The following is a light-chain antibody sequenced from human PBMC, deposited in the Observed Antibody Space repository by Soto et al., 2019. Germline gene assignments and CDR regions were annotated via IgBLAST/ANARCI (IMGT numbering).Light chain of an antibody. J-gene: IGLJ2*01. CDR3: SSYAGSDSVV. CDR2: EVS. CDR1: SSDVGDYNY. Sequence: QSALTQPPSASGSPGQSVTISCTGTSSDVGDYNYVSWYQQHPGKAPKLIIYEVSKRPSGVPHRFSGSKSGNTASLTVSGLQAEDEADYYCSSYAGSDSVVFGGGTQLTVL. V-gene: IGLV2-8*01.